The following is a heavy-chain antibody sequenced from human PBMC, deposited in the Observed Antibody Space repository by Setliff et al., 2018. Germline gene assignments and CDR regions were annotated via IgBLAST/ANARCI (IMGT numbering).Heavy chain of an antibody. D-gene: IGHD3-3*01. J-gene: IGHJ4*01. CDR1: GFTFSRYG. Sequence: GGSLRLSCAASGFTFSRYGMYWVRQAPGKGLEWVAFVRYDGSNKYYADSVKGRFSISRDNSKNTLYLQMNSLRVEDTAIYYCAKSPHDFWSGRVFFDYWGQGILVTVSS. CDR3: AKSPHDFWSGRVFFDY. V-gene: IGHV3-30*02. CDR2: VRYDGSNK.